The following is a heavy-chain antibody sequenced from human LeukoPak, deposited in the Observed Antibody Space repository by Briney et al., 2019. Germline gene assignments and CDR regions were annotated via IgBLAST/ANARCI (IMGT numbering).Heavy chain of an antibody. CDR3: ATSVGRYYFDY. Sequence: PGGSLRLSCAASGFTVSSNYMSWVSQAPGKGLEWASIIYSGGSTNYADSVKGRFTISRDNSKNTLYLHMNSLRAEDTAVYYCATSVGRYYFDYWGQGALVTVSS. J-gene: IGHJ4*02. CDR1: GFTVSSNY. V-gene: IGHV3-53*01. CDR2: IYSGGST. D-gene: IGHD2-15*01.